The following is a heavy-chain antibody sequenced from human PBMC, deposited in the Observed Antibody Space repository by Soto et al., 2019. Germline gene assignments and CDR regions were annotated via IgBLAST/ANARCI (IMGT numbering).Heavy chain of an antibody. CDR2: ISYDGSNK. CDR1: GFTFSSYA. V-gene: IGHV3-30-3*01. D-gene: IGHD6-13*01. CDR3: AMYSSPADY. J-gene: IGHJ4*02. Sequence: QVQLVESGGGVVQPGRSLRLSCAASGFTFSSYAMHWVRQAPGKGLEWVAVISYDGSNKYYADSAKGRFTISRDNSKNKLYQHMKRLSAEETANYYRAMYSSPADYWVQGALVTVSS.